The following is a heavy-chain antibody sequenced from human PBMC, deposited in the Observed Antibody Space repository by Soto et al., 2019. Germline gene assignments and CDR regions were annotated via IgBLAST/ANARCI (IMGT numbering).Heavy chain of an antibody. CDR1: GFTFDNYV. CDR3: AKDINDFWSGYDYYYGMDV. CDR2: ISWNSGSR. Sequence: DVQLVESGGGLVQPGRSLRLSCAASGFTFDNYVMHWVRQAPGKGLEWVSGISWNSGSRAYADSVKGRFTISRDNAKNSLYLQMNSLRAGDTALYYCAKDINDFWSGYDYYYGMDVWGQGTTVTVSS. D-gene: IGHD3-3*01. J-gene: IGHJ6*02. V-gene: IGHV3-9*01.